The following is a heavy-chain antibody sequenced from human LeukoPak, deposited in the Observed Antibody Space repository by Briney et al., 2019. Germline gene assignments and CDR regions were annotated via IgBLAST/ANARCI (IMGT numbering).Heavy chain of an antibody. CDR3: ARDERDVVVVPGAMPY. D-gene: IGHD2-2*01. J-gene: IGHJ4*02. CDR1: GFTFNSYG. CDR2: ISYDGSNK. Sequence: GGSLRLSCAASGFTFNSYGMHWVRQAPGRGLEWVAVISYDGSNKYYADSVKGRFAISRDNSKNTLYLQMNSLRSDDTAMYYCARDERDVVVVPGAMPYWGQGTLVTVSS. V-gene: IGHV3-30*03.